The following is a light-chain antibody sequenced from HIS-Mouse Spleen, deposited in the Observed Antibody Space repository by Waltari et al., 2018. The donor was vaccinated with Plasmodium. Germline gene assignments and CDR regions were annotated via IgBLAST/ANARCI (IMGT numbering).Light chain of an antibody. J-gene: IGLJ3*02. Sequence: SYELTQPPSVSVSPGHTARITCSGDALPKKYAYWYQQKSGQAPVLLIYEASKRPSGIPERFSGSSSGTMATLTISGAQVEDEADYYCYSTDSSGNHRVFGGGTKLTVL. V-gene: IGLV3-10*01. CDR3: YSTDSSGNHRV. CDR1: ALPKKY. CDR2: EAS.